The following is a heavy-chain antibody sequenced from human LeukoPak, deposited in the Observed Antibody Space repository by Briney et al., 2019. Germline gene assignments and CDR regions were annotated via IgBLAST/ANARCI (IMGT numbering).Heavy chain of an antibody. CDR3: ARAGRLGELDFRAGAFDI. Sequence: PSETLSLTCTVSGGSISSYYWSWIRQPPGKGLEWIGYIYYSGSTNYNPSLKSRLTISIDTSKNQISLKLTSVTAADTAVYYCARAGRLGELDFRAGAFDIWGQGTMVTVSS. J-gene: IGHJ3*02. CDR1: GGSISSYY. D-gene: IGHD3-16*01. V-gene: IGHV4-59*01. CDR2: IYYSGST.